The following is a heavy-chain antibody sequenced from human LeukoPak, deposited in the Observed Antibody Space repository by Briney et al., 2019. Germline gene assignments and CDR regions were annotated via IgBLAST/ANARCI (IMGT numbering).Heavy chain of an antibody. CDR3: ARHRDCTNGICYKIDY. V-gene: IGHV5-51*01. CDR1: GYSFTSYW. Sequence: GESLKISCKGSGYSFTSYWIAWVRQMPGKGLEWMGLIYPVDSDTRYSPSFQGQVTISADKPITTAYLQWSSLKASDTAMYYCARHRDCTNGICYKIDYWGQGTLVTVSS. CDR2: IYPVDSDT. D-gene: IGHD2-8*01. J-gene: IGHJ4*02.